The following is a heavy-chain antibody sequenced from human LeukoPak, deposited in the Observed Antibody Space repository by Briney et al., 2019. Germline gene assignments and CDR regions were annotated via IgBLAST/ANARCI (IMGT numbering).Heavy chain of an antibody. J-gene: IGHJ4*02. CDR1: GLTFSSYS. CDR2: ISSSSSYI. D-gene: IGHD3-22*01. V-gene: IGHV3-21*01. Sequence: GGSLRLSCAASGLTFSSYSMNWVRQAPGKGLEWVSSISSSSSYIYYADSVKGRFTISRDNSKNTLYLQMNSLRAEDTAVYYCAREDSTYYYDSSGYPNVDYWGQGTLVTVSS. CDR3: AREDSTYYYDSSGYPNVDY.